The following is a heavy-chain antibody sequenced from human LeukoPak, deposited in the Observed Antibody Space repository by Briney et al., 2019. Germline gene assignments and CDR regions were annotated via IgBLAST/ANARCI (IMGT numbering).Heavy chain of an antibody. V-gene: IGHV1-69*13. CDR1: GYTFTSYA. CDR2: IIPIFGTA. D-gene: IGHD1-26*01. Sequence: GASVKVSCKASGYTFTSYAISWVRQAPGQGLEWMGGIIPIFGTANYAQKFQGRVTITADESTSTAYMELSSLRSEDTAVYYCASRPYSYSSKDYYFYYMDVWGKGTTVTVSS. CDR3: ASRPYSYSSKDYYFYYMDV. J-gene: IGHJ6*03.